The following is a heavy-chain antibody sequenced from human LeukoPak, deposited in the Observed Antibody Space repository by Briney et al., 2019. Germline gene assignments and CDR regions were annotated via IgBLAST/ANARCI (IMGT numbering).Heavy chain of an antibody. CDR1: GFTFDEHA. V-gene: IGHV3-9*01. CDR3: VKGHCSSSSCFPNYYYYMGV. CDR2: ISWNSGSI. J-gene: IGHJ6*03. D-gene: IGHD2-15*01. Sequence: GGSLRLSCAGSGFTFDEHAMHWVRQAPGKGLEWFSGISWNSGSIAYADSVKGRFTISRDNAKNLLFLQMSSLRAADTALYYCVKGHCSSSSCFPNYYYYMGVWGTGTTVTVSS.